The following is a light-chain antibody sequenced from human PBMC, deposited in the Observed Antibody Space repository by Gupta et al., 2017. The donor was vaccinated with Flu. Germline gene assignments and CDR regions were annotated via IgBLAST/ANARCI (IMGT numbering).Light chain of an antibody. CDR2: DDD. V-gene: IGLV3-21*01. CDR3: QVWDTSTDHWL. Sequence: GGDSIGSETVHWYQQKPGQAPVLVLYDDDFRPSGSPERFSGSNSGNTATLTISRVEAGDEADYYCQVWDTSTDHWLFGGGTVLTVL. CDR1: SIGSET. J-gene: IGLJ3*02.